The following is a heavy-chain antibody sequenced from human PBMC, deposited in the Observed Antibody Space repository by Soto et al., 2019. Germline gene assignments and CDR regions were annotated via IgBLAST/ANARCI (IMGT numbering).Heavy chain of an antibody. CDR3: VTSDRQLELDD. J-gene: IGHJ4*02. D-gene: IGHD6-6*01. V-gene: IGHV4-61*03. CDR1: GASVSSGSFC. Sequence: QVQLQESGPGLVKPSETLSLTCSVSGASVSSGSFCWHWIRQPPGKGLEWIGYMYDSGSTNYNPSLKTRVRISVDTSKNHFSLKMTSVTAADTALYYCVTSDRQLELDDWGQGTLVTVSS. CDR2: MYDSGST.